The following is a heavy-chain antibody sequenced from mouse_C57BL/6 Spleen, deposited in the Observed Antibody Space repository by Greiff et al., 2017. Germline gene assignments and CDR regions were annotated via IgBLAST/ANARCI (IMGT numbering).Heavy chain of an antibody. D-gene: IGHD1-1*01. V-gene: IGHV14-3*01. Sequence: VQLQQSVAELVRPGASVKLFCTASGFNIKNTYMHWVKQRPEQGLEWIGRIDPANGNTKYAPKFQGKVTITAETSANTAYLQLSSLTSGDTAIYYWAYYYGSSPFAYWGQGTLVTVSA. CDR1: GFNIKNTY. CDR3: AYYYGSSPFAY. J-gene: IGHJ3*01. CDR2: IDPANGNT.